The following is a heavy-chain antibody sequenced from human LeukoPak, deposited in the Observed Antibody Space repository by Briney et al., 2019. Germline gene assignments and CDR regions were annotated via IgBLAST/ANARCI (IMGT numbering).Heavy chain of an antibody. J-gene: IGHJ4*02. Sequence: PSETLSLTCTVSGGSISSSSYYWGWIRQPPGKGLEWIGSIYYGGSTYYNPSLKSRVTISVDTSKNQFSLKLSSVTAADTAVYYCARGSGWPTFDYWGQGTLVTVSS. V-gene: IGHV4-39*01. CDR3: ARGSGWPTFDY. CDR1: GGSISSSSYY. D-gene: IGHD6-19*01. CDR2: IYYGGST.